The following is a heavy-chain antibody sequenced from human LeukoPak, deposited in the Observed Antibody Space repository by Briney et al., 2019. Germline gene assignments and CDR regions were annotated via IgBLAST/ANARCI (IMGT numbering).Heavy chain of an antibody. CDR2: IHDTGAT. J-gene: IGHJ2*01. V-gene: IGHV4-34*01. CDR3: ARGVLGPYYFDL. CDR1: GGSFRGYY. Sequence: PSETLSLTCGVYGGSFRGYYWSWIRQPPGKGLEWIGEIHDTGATNYKPSLKSRVTISGDPSKNQFSLRVSSVTAADTAVYYCARGVLGPYYFDLWGRGTLVTVSS. D-gene: IGHD7-27*01.